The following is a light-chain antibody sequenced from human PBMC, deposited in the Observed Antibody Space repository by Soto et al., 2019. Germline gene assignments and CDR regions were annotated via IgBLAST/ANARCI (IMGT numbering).Light chain of an antibody. CDR3: SSYTTTTTLVV. CDR1: SSNIGTNT. V-gene: IGLV2-14*03. Sequence: QAVVTQPPSASGTPGQRVTISCSGSSSNIGTNTVQWYQQHPGKAPKLMIYDVTNRPSGVSDRFSGSKSGDTASLTISGLQADDEADYYCSSYTTTTTLVVFGGGTKLTVL. J-gene: IGLJ2*01. CDR2: DVT.